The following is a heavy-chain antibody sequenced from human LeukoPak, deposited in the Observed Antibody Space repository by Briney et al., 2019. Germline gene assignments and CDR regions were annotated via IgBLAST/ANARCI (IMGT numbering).Heavy chain of an antibody. CDR3: ARDLVRGQVFDY. CDR1: GGTFSSYA. Sequence: ASVKVSCKASGGTFSSYAISWVRQAPGQGLEWMGRIIPILGIANYAQKFQGRVTITADKSTSTAYMELSSLRSEDTAVYYCARDLVRGQVFDYWGQGTLVTVSS. D-gene: IGHD3-10*01. J-gene: IGHJ4*02. V-gene: IGHV1-69*04. CDR2: IIPILGIA.